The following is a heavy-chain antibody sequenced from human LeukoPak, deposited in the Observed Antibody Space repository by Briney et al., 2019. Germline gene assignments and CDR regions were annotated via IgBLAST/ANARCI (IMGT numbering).Heavy chain of an antibody. D-gene: IGHD2-15*01. Sequence: ASVKVSCKASGYSFTGYYMHWVRQAPGQGLEWMGWINANSGGTQYAQKFQGRFTMTRDTSISTAYMELTRLRSDDTAVYYCARDGYCSGGPCPDLDYWGQGTLVTVSS. CDR3: ARDGYCSGGPCPDLDY. V-gene: IGHV1-2*02. J-gene: IGHJ4*02. CDR1: GYSFTGYY. CDR2: INANSGGT.